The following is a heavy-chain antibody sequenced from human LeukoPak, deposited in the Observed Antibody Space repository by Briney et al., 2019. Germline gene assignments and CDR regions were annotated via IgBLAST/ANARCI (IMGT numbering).Heavy chain of an antibody. V-gene: IGHV3-15*01. Sequence: GGSLRRSCAASGFTFNNAWMSWVREAPGKGLEWVGRIKSKTDGGTTDYAAPVKGRFTISRDDSKNTLYLQMNSLKTEDTAAYYCTIRRSTTVPSYWGQGTLVTVSS. CDR3: TIRRSTTVPSY. D-gene: IGHD4-17*01. CDR1: GFTFNNAW. J-gene: IGHJ4*02. CDR2: IKSKTDGGTT.